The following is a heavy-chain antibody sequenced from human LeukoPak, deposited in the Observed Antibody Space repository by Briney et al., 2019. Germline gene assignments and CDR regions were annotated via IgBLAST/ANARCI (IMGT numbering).Heavy chain of an antibody. Sequence: PSETLSLTCSVSGDSISTDTYYWGRLRQPPGQGLEWIGTIYFSASTYYSPSLKSRVTISVDKSKNHFSLNLTSVTAADTAVYYCARRRILTDFDYWGRGTLVTVAS. J-gene: IGHJ4*02. D-gene: IGHD2-21*02. CDR3: ARRRILTDFDY. V-gene: IGHV4-39*02. CDR1: GDSISTDTYY. CDR2: IYFSAST.